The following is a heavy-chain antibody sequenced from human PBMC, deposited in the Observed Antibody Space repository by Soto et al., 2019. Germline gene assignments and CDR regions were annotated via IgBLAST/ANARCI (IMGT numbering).Heavy chain of an antibody. Sequence: GASVKVCCWASGYTFTSYAMHWVRQAPGQRLEWMGWINAGNGNTKYSQKFQGRVTITRDTSASTAYMELSSLRSEDTAVYYCARDNSVEVAGSNWFDPWGQGTLVTVSS. V-gene: IGHV1-3*01. CDR3: ARDNSVEVAGSNWFDP. CDR2: INAGNGNT. D-gene: IGHD6-19*01. J-gene: IGHJ5*02. CDR1: GYTFTSYA.